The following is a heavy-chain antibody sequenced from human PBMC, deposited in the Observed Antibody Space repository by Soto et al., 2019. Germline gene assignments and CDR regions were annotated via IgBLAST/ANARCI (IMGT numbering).Heavy chain of an antibody. Sequence: QVQLVESGGGVVQPGRSLRLSCAASGFTFSSYGMHWVRQAPGKGLEWVAGISYDGSNKYYADSVKGRFTISRDNSKNTLYLQMNSLRAEDTVVYYCAKDLVVYAMYRLPGAVDIWGQGTMVTVSS. J-gene: IGHJ3*02. CDR3: AKDLVVYAMYRLPGAVDI. V-gene: IGHV3-30*18. CDR2: ISYDGSNK. CDR1: GFTFSSYG. D-gene: IGHD2-8*02.